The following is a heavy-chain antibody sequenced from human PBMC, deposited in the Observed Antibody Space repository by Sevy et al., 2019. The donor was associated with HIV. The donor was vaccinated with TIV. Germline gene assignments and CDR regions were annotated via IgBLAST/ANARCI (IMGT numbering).Heavy chain of an antibody. J-gene: IGHJ6*02. D-gene: IGHD6-13*01. CDR1: GYTFTGYY. CDR2: INPNSGGT. V-gene: IGHV1-2*02. CDR3: VSDSSSWYLVSPPSPENYYYYGMDV. Sequence: ASVKVSCKASGYTFTGYYMHWVRQAPGQGLEWMGWINPNSGGTNYAQKFQGRVTMTRDTSISTAYMELSRLRSDDTAVYYCVSDSSSWYLVSPPSPENYYYYGMDVWGQGTTVTVSS.